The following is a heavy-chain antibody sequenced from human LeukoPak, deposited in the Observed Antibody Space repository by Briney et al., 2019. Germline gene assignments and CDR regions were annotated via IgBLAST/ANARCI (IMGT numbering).Heavy chain of an antibody. CDR1: GFTFSNYW. CDR2: INTDESRT. J-gene: IGHJ4*02. CDR3: ANIPNSFGPDY. V-gene: IGHV3-74*01. D-gene: IGHD3-16*01. Sequence: GGSLRLSCAASGFTFSNYWMHWVRQVPGKGLVWVSRINTDESRTNYADSVEGRFTISRDNAKNTLYLQMNSLRADDTAVYYCANIPNSFGPDYWGQGSLVTVSS.